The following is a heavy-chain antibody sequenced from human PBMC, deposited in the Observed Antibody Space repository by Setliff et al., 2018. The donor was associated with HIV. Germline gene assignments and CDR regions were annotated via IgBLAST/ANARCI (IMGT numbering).Heavy chain of an antibody. CDR2: ISWDDGST. V-gene: IGHV3-43*01. D-gene: IGHD3-22*01. CDR3: AKEPVRVYNSSGYYDY. CDR1: GFTFDDYI. Sequence: LRLSCAASGFTFDDYIMHWVRQAPGKGLEWVSFISWDDGSTYYVDSVKGRFTISRDNRKNSLYLQMNSLRTEETALYYCAKEPVRVYNSSGYYDYWGQGTLVTVSS. J-gene: IGHJ4*02.